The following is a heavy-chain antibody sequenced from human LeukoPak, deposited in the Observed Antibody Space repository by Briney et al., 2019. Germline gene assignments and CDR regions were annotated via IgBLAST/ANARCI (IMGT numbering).Heavy chain of an antibody. CDR2: ISGSGVST. CDR3: AKETKWELLPSDYFDY. CDR1: GFTFSTFA. Sequence: GGSLRLSCAASGFTFSTFAMNWVRQAPGEGLEWVSGISGSGVSTYYADSVKGRFTISRDNSKNTLYLQMNSLRAEDTAVYYCAKETKWELLPSDYFDYWGQGTLVTVSS. J-gene: IGHJ4*02. D-gene: IGHD1-26*01. V-gene: IGHV3-23*01.